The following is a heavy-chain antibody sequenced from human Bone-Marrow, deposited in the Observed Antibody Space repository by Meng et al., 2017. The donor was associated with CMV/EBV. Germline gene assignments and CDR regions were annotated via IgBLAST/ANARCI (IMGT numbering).Heavy chain of an antibody. Sequence: GSLRLSCTVSGYSISSGYYWGWIRQPPGKGLEWIGSIYYSGSTYYNPSLKSRVTISVDTSKNQFSLKLSSVTAADTAVYYCARDDRVVPGRYYGMDVWGQGTTVTVSS. CDR2: IYYSGST. J-gene: IGHJ6*02. CDR3: ARDDRVVPGRYYGMDV. CDR1: GYSISSGYY. V-gene: IGHV4-38-2*02. D-gene: IGHD2-2*01.